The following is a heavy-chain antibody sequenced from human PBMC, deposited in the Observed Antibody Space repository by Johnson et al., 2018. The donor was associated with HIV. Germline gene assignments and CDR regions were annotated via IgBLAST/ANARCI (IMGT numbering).Heavy chain of an antibody. Sequence: VHLVESGGRLVQPGGSLGLSCVTSGFTFSNYWMSWVRQAPGKGLEWVASIKRDGSEKYYVDSVRGRFSVSRDNTKKSLYLQMNSLIAEDTAVYYCAREEGDYGDSITDDVFDFWGQGTVVTVSS. CDR3: AREEGDYGDSITDDVFDF. J-gene: IGHJ3*01. CDR1: GFTFSNYW. D-gene: IGHD4-17*01. V-gene: IGHV3-7*01. CDR2: IKRDGSEK.